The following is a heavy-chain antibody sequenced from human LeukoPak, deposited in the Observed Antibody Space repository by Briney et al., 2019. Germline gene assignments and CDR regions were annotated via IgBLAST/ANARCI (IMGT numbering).Heavy chain of an antibody. CDR3: ARDGYSSGWYPFDI. CDR1: GYTFTSYG. V-gene: IGHV1-18*01. J-gene: IGHJ3*02. CDR2: ISAYNGNT. Sequence: ASVKVSCKASGYTFTSYGISWVRQAPGQGLECMGWISAYNGNTNYAQKLQGRVTMTTDTSTSTAYMELRSLRSDDTAVYYCARDGYSSGWYPFDIWGQGTMVTVSS. D-gene: IGHD6-19*01.